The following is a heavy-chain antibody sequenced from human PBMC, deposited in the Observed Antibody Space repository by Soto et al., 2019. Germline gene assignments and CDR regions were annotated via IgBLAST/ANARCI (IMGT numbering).Heavy chain of an antibody. J-gene: IGHJ4*02. Sequence: GGSLRLSCAASGFTFSSYWMSWVRQAPGKGLEWVANIKQDGSEKYYVDSVKGRFTISRDNAKNSLYLQMNSLRAEDTAVYYCARDLFSSPDTYFDYWGQGTLVTVSS. CDR1: GFTFSSYW. D-gene: IGHD6-6*01. CDR3: ARDLFSSPDTYFDY. V-gene: IGHV3-7*01. CDR2: IKQDGSEK.